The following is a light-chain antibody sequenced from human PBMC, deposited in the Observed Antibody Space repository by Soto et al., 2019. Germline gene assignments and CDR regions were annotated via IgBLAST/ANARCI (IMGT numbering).Light chain of an antibody. Sequence: DIQMTQSPSTLSASVGDRVTITCRASQSISFWLAWYQQTPGSAPNLLIYDASTLGGGVPSRFSASGSGTEFTLTISNLHPDDFASYYCQQYNSCPLTFGGGTKVDIK. CDR1: QSISFW. J-gene: IGKJ4*01. CDR3: QQYNSCPLT. CDR2: DAS. V-gene: IGKV1-5*01.